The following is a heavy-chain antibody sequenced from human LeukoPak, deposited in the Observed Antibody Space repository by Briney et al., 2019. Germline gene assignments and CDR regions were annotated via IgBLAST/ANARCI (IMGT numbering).Heavy chain of an antibody. CDR3: ARGGSGYVY. CDR1: GGSISSGSYY. D-gene: IGHD3-22*01. J-gene: IGHJ4*02. CDR2: FYYTGNT. Sequence: SETLSLTCTVSGGSISSGSYYWGWIRQPPGKGLDWIGSFYYTGNTYYNPSLKSRVTISVDTSKNQFSLKLSSVTAADTAVYYCARGGSGYVYWGQGTLVTVSS. V-gene: IGHV4-39*01.